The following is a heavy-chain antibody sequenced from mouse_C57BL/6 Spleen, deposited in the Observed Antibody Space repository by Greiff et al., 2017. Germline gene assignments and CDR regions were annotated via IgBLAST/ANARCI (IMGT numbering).Heavy chain of an antibody. CDR2: IDPEDGDT. CDR3: TTWGIYYYGSRGDY. V-gene: IGHV14-1*01. Sequence: VQLQQSGAELVRPGASVKLSCTASGFNIKDYYMHWVKQRPEQGLEWIGRIDPEDGDTEYAPKFQGKATMTADTSSNTAYLQLSSLTSEDTAVYYCTTWGIYYYGSRGDYWGQGTTLTVSS. J-gene: IGHJ2*01. CDR1: GFNIKDYY. D-gene: IGHD1-1*01.